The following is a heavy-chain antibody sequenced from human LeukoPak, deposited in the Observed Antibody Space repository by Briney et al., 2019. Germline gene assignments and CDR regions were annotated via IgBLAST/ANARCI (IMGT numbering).Heavy chain of an antibody. Sequence: GGSLRLSCAASGFTFSSYSMNWVRQAPGKGLEWVSSISSSSSYIYYADSVKGRFTISRDNAKNSLYLQMNGLRAEDTAVYYCARDLELPSGYFDYWGQGTLVTVSS. CDR2: ISSSSSYI. V-gene: IGHV3-21*01. CDR3: ARDLELPSGYFDY. CDR1: GFTFSSYS. J-gene: IGHJ4*02. D-gene: IGHD1-7*01.